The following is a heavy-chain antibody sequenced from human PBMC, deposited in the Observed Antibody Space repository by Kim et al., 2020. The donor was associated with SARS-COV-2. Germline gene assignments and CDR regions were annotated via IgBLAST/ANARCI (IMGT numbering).Heavy chain of an antibody. V-gene: IGHV4-34*01. J-gene: IGHJ4*02. Sequence: SETLSLTCAVYGGSFSGYYWSWIRQPPGKGLEWIGEINHSGSTNYNPSLKSRVTISVDTSKNQFSLKLSSVTAADTAVYYCARNPTPPYYDSSGYSTFDYWGQGTLVTVSS. CDR2: INHSGST. D-gene: IGHD3-22*01. CDR1: GGSFSGYY. CDR3: ARNPTPPYYDSSGYSTFDY.